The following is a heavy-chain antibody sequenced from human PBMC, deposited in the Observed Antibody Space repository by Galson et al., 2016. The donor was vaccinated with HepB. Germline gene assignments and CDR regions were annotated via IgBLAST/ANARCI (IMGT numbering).Heavy chain of an antibody. CDR2: INPDSGGT. Sequence: SVKVSCKASGYTFTGYYMHWVRQAPGQGLEWVGWINPDSGGTNYAQKFQGRVTMTRDTSINTAYMGLSRLRSYDTAVYYCARDPWRWLRLGCYWGQGTLVTVSS. CDR1: GYTFTGYY. D-gene: IGHD5-24*01. CDR3: ARDPWRWLRLGCY. J-gene: IGHJ4*02. V-gene: IGHV1-2*02.